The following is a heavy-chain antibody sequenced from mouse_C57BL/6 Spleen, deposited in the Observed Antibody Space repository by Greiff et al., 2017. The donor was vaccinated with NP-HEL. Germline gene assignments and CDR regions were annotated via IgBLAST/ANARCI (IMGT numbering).Heavy chain of an antibody. CDR2: IYPGDGDT. Sequence: QVQLQQSGAELVKPGASVKISCKASGYAFSSYWMNWVKQRPGKGLEWIGQIYPGDGDTNYNGKFKGKATLTADKSSSTAYMQLSSLTSEDSAVYFCAREGLRRGDDYWGQGTTLTVSS. V-gene: IGHV1-80*01. CDR3: AREGLRRGDDY. CDR1: GYAFSSYW. D-gene: IGHD2-4*01. J-gene: IGHJ2*01.